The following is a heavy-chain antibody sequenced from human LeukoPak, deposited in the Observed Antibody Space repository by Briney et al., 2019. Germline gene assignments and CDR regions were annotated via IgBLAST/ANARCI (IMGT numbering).Heavy chain of an antibody. D-gene: IGHD3-22*01. CDR2: IRYDGSNK. J-gene: IGHJ4*02. CDR1: GFTFSSYG. CDR3: AKDSRLYDSSGYYYPFFDY. Sequence: QPGGSLRLSCAASGFTFSSYGMHWVRQAPGKGLEWVAFIRYDGSNKYYADSVKGRFTISRDNSKNTLYLQMNSLRAEDTAVYYCAKDSRLYDSSGYYYPFFDYWGQGTLVTVSS. V-gene: IGHV3-30*02.